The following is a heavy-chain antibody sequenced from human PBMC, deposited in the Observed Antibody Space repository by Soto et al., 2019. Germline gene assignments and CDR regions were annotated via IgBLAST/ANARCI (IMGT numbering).Heavy chain of an antibody. D-gene: IGHD6-19*01. J-gene: IGHJ5*02. CDR2: IIPIFGTA. CDR3: ARAKQTHSSGWYSHWFDP. Sequence: SVKVFCKASGGTFSSYAISWVRQAPGQGLEWMGGIIPIFGTANYAQKFQGRVTITADESTSTAYMELSSLRSEDTAVYYCARAKQTHSSGWYSHWFDPWGQGTLVTVSS. V-gene: IGHV1-69*13. CDR1: GGTFSSYA.